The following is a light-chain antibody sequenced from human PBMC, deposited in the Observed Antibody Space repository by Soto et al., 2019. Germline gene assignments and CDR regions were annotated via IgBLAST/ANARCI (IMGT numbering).Light chain of an antibody. CDR2: DAS. J-gene: IGKJ2*01. CDR3: QHRSNWPPFT. CDR1: QSVSTS. V-gene: IGKV3-11*01. Sequence: EIVLTQSPATLSLSPGERATLSCRASQSVSTSLAWYQQKPGQAPRLLIYDASNRATGIPVRFSGSGSGTDFTLTIISLEPEDFAVYYCQHRSNWPPFTFGQGTKVEIK.